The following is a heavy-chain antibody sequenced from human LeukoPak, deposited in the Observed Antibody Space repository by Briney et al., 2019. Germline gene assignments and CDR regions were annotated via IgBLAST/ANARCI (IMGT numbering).Heavy chain of an antibody. CDR3: TASLWSAQRLGY. Sequence: GGSLRLSCAASGFTFSNAWMSWVRQAPGKGLEWVGRIKSKTDGGTTDYAAPVKGRFTISRDDSKNTLYLQMNSLKTEDTAVYYCTASLWSAQRLGYWGQGTLVTVSS. D-gene: IGHD3-3*01. CDR1: GFTFSNAW. CDR2: IKSKTDGGTT. J-gene: IGHJ4*02. V-gene: IGHV3-15*01.